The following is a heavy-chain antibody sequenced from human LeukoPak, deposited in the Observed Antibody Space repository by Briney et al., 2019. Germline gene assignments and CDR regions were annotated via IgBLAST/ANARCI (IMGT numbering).Heavy chain of an antibody. Sequence: ASVKVSCKASGYTFTGYYMHWVRQAPGQGLEWMGWINPNSGGTNYAQKFQARVTSTRATSINTAYLEPSSMRSDDTAVYYCARASIAAEGNVRFAFDIWGQGTMVTVSS. J-gene: IGHJ3*02. D-gene: IGHD6-13*01. CDR1: GYTFTGYY. CDR3: ARASIAAEGNVRFAFDI. V-gene: IGHV1-2*01. CDR2: INPNSGGT.